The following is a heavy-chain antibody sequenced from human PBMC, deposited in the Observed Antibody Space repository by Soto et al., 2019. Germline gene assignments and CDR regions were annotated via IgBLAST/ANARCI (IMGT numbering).Heavy chain of an antibody. D-gene: IGHD3-16*02. V-gene: IGHV4-34*01. Sequence: SETLSLTCAVYGGSFSGYYWSWIRQPPGKGLEWIGEINHSGSTNYNPSLKSRVTISVDTSKNQFSLKLSSVTAADTAVYYCARGRREGRYDYVWGSYRYLPWFDPWGQGTLVTVSS. CDR3: ARGRREGRYDYVWGSYRYLPWFDP. CDR2: INHSGST. J-gene: IGHJ5*02. CDR1: GGSFSGYY.